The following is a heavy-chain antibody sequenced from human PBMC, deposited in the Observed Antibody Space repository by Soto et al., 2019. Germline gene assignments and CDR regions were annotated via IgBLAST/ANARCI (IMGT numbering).Heavy chain of an antibody. D-gene: IGHD2-2*01. CDR3: AKDRDTNCSIDR. V-gene: IGHV3-30*18. Sequence: QVQLVESGGGVVQPGRSLTLSCAASGFTFTSSAMHWVRQAPDKGLEWVAFISYDATVRYYADSVKGRFTIVRDNPKNTVYLQMNSLRTEDTALYYCAKDRDTNCSIDRWGQGTLVTVSS. CDR1: GFTFTSSA. CDR2: ISYDATVR. J-gene: IGHJ1*01.